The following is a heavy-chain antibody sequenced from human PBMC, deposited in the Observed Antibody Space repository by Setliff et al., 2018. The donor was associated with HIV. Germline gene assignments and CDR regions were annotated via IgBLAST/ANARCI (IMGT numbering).Heavy chain of an antibody. CDR1: GFTFSNFW. D-gene: IGHD1-26*01. V-gene: IGHV3-7*01. CDR2: IKEDGSET. J-gene: IGHJ4*02. Sequence: GGSLRLSCATSGFTFSNFWMTWVRQAPGKGLEWEANIKEDGSETSYVDSVKGRFTMSRDNAKNLVYLEMNSLKVEGTAVYYCARDATRGGDFDFWGQGTQVTVSS. CDR3: ARDATRGGDFDF.